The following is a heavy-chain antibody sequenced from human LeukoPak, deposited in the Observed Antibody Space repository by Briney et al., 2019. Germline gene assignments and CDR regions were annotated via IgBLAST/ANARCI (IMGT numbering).Heavy chain of an antibody. CDR3: ARVSLFGVVIPYDAFDI. D-gene: IGHD3-3*01. CDR2: IKQDGSEK. J-gene: IGHJ3*02. CDR1: GFTFSSYW. Sequence: PGGSLRLSCAASGFTFSSYWMSWVRQAPGKGLEWVANIKQDGSEKYYVDSVEGRFTISRDNAKNSLYLQMNSLRAEDTAVYYCARVSLFGVVIPYDAFDIWGQGTMVTVSS. V-gene: IGHV3-7*01.